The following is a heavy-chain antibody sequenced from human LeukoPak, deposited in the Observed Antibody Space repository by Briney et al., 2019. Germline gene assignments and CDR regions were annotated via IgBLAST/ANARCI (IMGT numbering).Heavy chain of an antibody. CDR3: ARDHYYSSGTYQDY. V-gene: IGHV3-30*03. Sequence: AGPSLRLSCAAAGFTFSDYAMHWVRQAPGKGLEWLAVISKEGNNKYYVDSVKGRFTISRDNSKNTLYLQMDSLRAEDTAVFYCARDHYYSSGTYQDYWGQGTLVTVSS. D-gene: IGHD3-10*01. CDR1: GFTFSDYA. CDR2: ISKEGNNK. J-gene: IGHJ4*02.